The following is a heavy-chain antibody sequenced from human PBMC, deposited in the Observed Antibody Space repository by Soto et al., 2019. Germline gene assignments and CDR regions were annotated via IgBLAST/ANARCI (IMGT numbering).Heavy chain of an antibody. J-gene: IGHJ3*02. D-gene: IGHD4-17*01. CDR2: INAGNGNT. CDR1: GYTFTSYA. CDR3: AREGDYDAFDI. Sequence: ASVKVSCEASGYTFTSYAMHWVRQAPGQRLEWMGWINAGNGNTKYSQKFQGRVTITRDTSASTAYMELSSLRSEDTAVYYCAREGDYDAFDIWGQGTMVTVSS. V-gene: IGHV1-3*01.